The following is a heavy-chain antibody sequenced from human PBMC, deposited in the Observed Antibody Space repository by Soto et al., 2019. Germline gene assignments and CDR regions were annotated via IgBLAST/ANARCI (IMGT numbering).Heavy chain of an antibody. J-gene: IGHJ6*02. V-gene: IGHV1-69*01. Sequence: QVQLVQSGAEVKKPGSSVKVSCKASGGTFSSYAISWVRQAPGQGLAWMGGIIPIFGTANYAQKFQGRVTITADESTSTAYMELSSLRSEDTAVYYCARDPTYYDFWSGFETGYYYYGMDVWGQGTTVTVSS. CDR2: IIPIFGTA. D-gene: IGHD3-3*01. CDR1: GGTFSSYA. CDR3: ARDPTYYDFWSGFETGYYYYGMDV.